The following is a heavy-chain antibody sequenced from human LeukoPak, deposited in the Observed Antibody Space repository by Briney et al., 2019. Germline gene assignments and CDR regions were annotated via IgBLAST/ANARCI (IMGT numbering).Heavy chain of an antibody. CDR3: ARGPFGDSSSWYLDY. J-gene: IGHJ4*02. Sequence: RPSQTLSLTCAVSGGSISSYYWSWIRQPPGKGLEWIGYIYYSGSTNYNPSLKSRVTISVDTSKNQFSLKLSSVTAADTAVYYCARGPFGDSSSWYLDYWGQGTLVTVSS. D-gene: IGHD6-13*01. V-gene: IGHV4-59*01. CDR1: GGSISSYY. CDR2: IYYSGST.